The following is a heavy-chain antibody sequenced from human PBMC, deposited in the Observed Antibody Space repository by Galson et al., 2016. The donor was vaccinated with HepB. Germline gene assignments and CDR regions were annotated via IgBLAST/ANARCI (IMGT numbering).Heavy chain of an antibody. D-gene: IGHD2-8*01. CDR2: ISNSGDIV. CDR3: ARLKMNAA. Sequence: SLRLSCAASGFTFRSYGMHWVRQAPGKGLEWVSYISNSGDIVYYSDSVKGRFTILRENAKNSLFLQMNNLRAEDTAVYYCARLKMNAAWGQGTLVKVSS. J-gene: IGHJ5*02. CDR1: GFTFRSYG. V-gene: IGHV3-48*03.